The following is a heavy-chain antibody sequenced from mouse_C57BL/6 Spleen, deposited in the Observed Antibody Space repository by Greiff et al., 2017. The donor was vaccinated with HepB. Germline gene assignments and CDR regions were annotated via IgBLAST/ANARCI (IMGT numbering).Heavy chain of an antibody. J-gene: IGHJ1*03. CDR2: SRNKANDYTT. CDR3: ARAPHYYGSYWYFDV. V-gene: IGHV7-1*01. CDR1: GFTFSDFY. Sequence: EVKVVESGGGLVQSGRSLRLSCATSGFTFSDFYMEWVRQAPGKGLEWIAASRNKANDYTTEYSASVKGRFIVSRDTSQSILYLQMNALRAEDTAIYYCARAPHYYGSYWYFDVWGTGTTVTVSS. D-gene: IGHD1-1*01.